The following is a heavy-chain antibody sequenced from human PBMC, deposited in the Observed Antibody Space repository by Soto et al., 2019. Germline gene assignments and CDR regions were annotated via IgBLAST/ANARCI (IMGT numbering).Heavy chain of an antibody. V-gene: IGHV1-3*01. D-gene: IGHD3-10*01. CDR1: GYTFTSYA. CDR3: ARSPGGPMTPGDY. J-gene: IGHJ4*02. Sequence: GASVKVSCKASGYTFTSYAMHWVRQAPGQRLEWMGWINAGNGNTKYSQRFQGRVTITRDTSASTAYMELSSLRSEDTAVYYCARSPGGPMTPGDYWGQGTLVTVSS. CDR2: INAGNGNT.